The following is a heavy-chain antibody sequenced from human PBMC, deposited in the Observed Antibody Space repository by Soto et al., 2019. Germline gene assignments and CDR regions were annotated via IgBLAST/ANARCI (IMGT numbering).Heavy chain of an antibody. Sequence: SGGSLRLSCAASGFTFSNYAMTWVRQAPGKGLEWVSVISISGGNTYYAESVKGRFTISRDNSKNTLYLQMSTLRADDTAIYYCAKRYCSGSGCPDNYYDYWGRGTLVTVSS. CDR3: AKRYCSGSGCPDNYYDY. D-gene: IGHD2-15*01. J-gene: IGHJ4*02. V-gene: IGHV3-23*01. CDR1: GFTFSNYA. CDR2: ISISGGNT.